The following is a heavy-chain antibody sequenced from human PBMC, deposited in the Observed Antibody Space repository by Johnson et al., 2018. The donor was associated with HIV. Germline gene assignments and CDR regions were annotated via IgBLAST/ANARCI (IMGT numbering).Heavy chain of an antibody. Sequence: VQLVESGGGLVQPGGSLRLSCAASGFTVSSNYMNWVRQAPGKGLEWVSVIYSGGSTYYADSVKGRFTISRDNSKNTVYLQMNSLRAEDMGVYYCATDYNFWSGRPDSFDVWGQGTMVTVSS. CDR3: ATDYNFWSGRPDSFDV. J-gene: IGHJ3*01. CDR2: IYSGGST. D-gene: IGHD3-3*01. V-gene: IGHV3-66*02. CDR1: GFTVSSNY.